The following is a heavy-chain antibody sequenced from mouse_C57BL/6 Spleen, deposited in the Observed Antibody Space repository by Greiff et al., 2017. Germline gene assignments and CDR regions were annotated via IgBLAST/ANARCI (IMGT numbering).Heavy chain of an antibody. CDR3: ARSGYYGHDGADY. Sequence: VQLQQSGAELVRPGTSVKVSCKASGYAFTNYLIEWVKQRPGQGLEWIGVINPGSGGTNYNEKFKGKATLTADKSSSTAYMQRSSLTSEDSAVYFCARSGYYGHDGADYWGQGTTLTVAS. D-gene: IGHD2-2*01. CDR2: INPGSGGT. J-gene: IGHJ2*01. V-gene: IGHV1-54*01. CDR1: GYAFTNYL.